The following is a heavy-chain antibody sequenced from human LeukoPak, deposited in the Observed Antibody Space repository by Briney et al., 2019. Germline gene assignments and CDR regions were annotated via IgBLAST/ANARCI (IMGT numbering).Heavy chain of an antibody. Sequence: ASVKVSCKASGYTFTSYYMHWVRQAPGQGLEWMGMINPTGGSTTYAQKFQGRVTMTRDTSTSTVYMELSSLRSEDTAVYYCARGVAWTIYYLDYWGQGTLVTVSS. D-gene: IGHD3/OR15-3a*01. CDR2: INPTGGST. CDR3: ARGVAWTIYYLDY. J-gene: IGHJ4*02. CDR1: GYTFTSYY. V-gene: IGHV1-46*01.